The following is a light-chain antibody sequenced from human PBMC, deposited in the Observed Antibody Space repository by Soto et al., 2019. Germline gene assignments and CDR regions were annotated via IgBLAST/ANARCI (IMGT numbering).Light chain of an antibody. CDR1: QRIDWNS. CDR2: AAS. J-gene: IGKJ5*01. Sequence: EIVLTQSPGTLSLSPGEGATLSCRASQRIDWNSLAWYLHKPGQAPRLLIYAASSRAAGIPDRFSGSGSGTVFTLTISRLEPEDFALYYCQQYGNSPLITFGQGTRLEIK. V-gene: IGKV3-20*01. CDR3: QQYGNSPLIT.